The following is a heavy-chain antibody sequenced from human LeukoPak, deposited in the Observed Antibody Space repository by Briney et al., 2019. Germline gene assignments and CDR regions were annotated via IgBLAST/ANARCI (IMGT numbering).Heavy chain of an antibody. Sequence: GESLKISCKGSGFSFTTYWIGWVRPMPGKGLEWMGIIYPGDSDTRYSPSFQGQVTISADKSISTAYLQWSSLKASDTAMYYCARRYYGSGSFMGHFDYWGQGTLVTVSS. V-gene: IGHV5-51*01. D-gene: IGHD3-10*01. J-gene: IGHJ4*02. CDR1: GFSFTTYW. CDR3: ARRYYGSGSFMGHFDY. CDR2: IYPGDSDT.